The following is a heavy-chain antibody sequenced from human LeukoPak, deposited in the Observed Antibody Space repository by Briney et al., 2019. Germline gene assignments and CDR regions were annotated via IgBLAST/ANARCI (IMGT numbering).Heavy chain of an antibody. CDR1: GYSISSGYY. D-gene: IGHD2-15*01. CDR2: IYHSGST. J-gene: IGHJ4*02. V-gene: IGHV4-38-2*02. Sequence: KSSETLSLTCTVSGYSISSGYYWGWIRQPPGKGLEWIGSIYHSGSTYYNPSLKSRVTISVYTSKNQFSLKLSSVTAADTAVYYCARHIVVVVAATPLYYFDYWGQGTLVTVSS. CDR3: ARHIVVVVAATPLYYFDY.